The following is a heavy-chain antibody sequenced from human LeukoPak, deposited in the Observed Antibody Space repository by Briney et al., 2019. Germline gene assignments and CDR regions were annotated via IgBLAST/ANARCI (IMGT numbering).Heavy chain of an antibody. Sequence: GSLRLSCVASGFTFSSYAMSWVRQAPGKGLEWVSAISGSGGSTYYADSVKGRFTISRDNSKNTLYLQMNSLRAEDTAVYYCARSIVYGDPAYWGQGTLVTVSS. D-gene: IGHD4-17*01. CDR2: ISGSGGST. CDR3: ARSIVYGDPAY. V-gene: IGHV3-23*01. J-gene: IGHJ4*02. CDR1: GFTFSSYA.